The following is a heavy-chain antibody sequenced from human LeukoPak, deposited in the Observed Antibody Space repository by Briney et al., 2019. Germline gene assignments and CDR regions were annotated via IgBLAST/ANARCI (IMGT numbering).Heavy chain of an antibody. D-gene: IGHD6-13*01. CDR1: GGSISSSSYY. J-gene: IGHJ4*02. CDR2: IYYSGST. V-gene: IGHV4-39*01. Sequence: SETLSLTCTVSGGSISSSSYYWGWIRQHPGKGLEWIGSIYYSGSTYYNPSLKSRVTISVDTSKNQFSLKLSSVTAADTAVYYCARTIAAAGLYYFDYWGQGTLVTVSS. CDR3: ARTIAAAGLYYFDY.